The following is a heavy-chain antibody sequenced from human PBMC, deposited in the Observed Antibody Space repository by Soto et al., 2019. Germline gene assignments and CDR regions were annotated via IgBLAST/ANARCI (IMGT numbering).Heavy chain of an antibody. CDR1: GYTFTSYD. V-gene: IGHV1-8*01. Sequence: ASVKVSCKASGYTFTSYDINWVRQATGQGLEWMGWMNPNSSNTGYAQKFQGRVTMTRNTSISTAYMELSSLRSEDTAVYYCARGFAVGDTGYFDYWGQGALVTVSS. CDR3: ARGFAVGDTGYFDY. D-gene: IGHD3-16*01. J-gene: IGHJ4*02. CDR2: MNPNSSNT.